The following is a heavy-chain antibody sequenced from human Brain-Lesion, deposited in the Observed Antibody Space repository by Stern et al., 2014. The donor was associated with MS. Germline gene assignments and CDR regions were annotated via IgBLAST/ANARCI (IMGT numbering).Heavy chain of an antibody. CDR1: GYIFTGYS. Sequence: VQLVESGAEVKKPGASVKVSCKVSGYIFTGYSIHWVRQAPGKGLEWMAWLNPNTGVTNYAQKFQGSVTMSRETTIIKDFLELSSLTSDDTAVYYWARGQRGITIFGVVTDYYYLGMDVWGQGTTVTVSS. V-gene: IGHV1-2*02. CDR2: LNPNTGVT. J-gene: IGHJ6*02. CDR3: ARGQRGITIFGVVTDYYYLGMDV. D-gene: IGHD3-3*01.